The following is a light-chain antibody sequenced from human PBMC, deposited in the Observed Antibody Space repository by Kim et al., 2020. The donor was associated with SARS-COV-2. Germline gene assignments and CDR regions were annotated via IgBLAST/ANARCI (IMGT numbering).Light chain of an antibody. CDR3: ISYAGSNRLI. Sequence: GQSVPIPCTGTSSNVGGYNFVSWHQQHPGKAPKLMIYEVNKRPSGVPDRFSGSKSGNTASLTVSGLQAEDEAQYYCISYAGSNRLIFGGGTQLTVL. CDR2: EVN. CDR1: SSNVGGYNF. J-gene: IGLJ2*01. V-gene: IGLV2-8*01.